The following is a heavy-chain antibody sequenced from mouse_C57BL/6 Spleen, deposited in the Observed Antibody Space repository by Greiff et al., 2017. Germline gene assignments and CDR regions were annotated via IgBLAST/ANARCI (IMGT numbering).Heavy chain of an antibody. V-gene: IGHV1-26*01. CDR3: ARGYGSSYGFAY. J-gene: IGHJ3*01. Sequence: EVQLQQSGPELVKPGASVKISCKASGYTFTDYYMNWVKQSHGKSLEWIGDINPNNGGTSYNQKFKGKATLTVDKSSSTAYMELRSLTSEDSAVXYCARGYGSSYGFAYWGQGTLVTVSA. CDR1: GYTFTDYY. D-gene: IGHD1-1*01. CDR2: INPNNGGT.